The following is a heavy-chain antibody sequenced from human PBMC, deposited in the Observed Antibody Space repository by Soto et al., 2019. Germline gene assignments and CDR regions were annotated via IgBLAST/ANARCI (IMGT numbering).Heavy chain of an antibody. Sequence: ASVKVSCKASGYTFTSYGISWVRQAPGQGLERMGWISAYNGNTNYAQKHQGRVTMTTDTSTSTAYMELSSLRSADTAVYYCARPLAVLLAYYYTDVWGKGTTRTVSS. D-gene: IGHD3-10*01. CDR2: ISAYNGNT. CDR3: ARPLAVLLAYYYTDV. CDR1: GYTFTSYG. J-gene: IGHJ6*03. V-gene: IGHV1-18*01.